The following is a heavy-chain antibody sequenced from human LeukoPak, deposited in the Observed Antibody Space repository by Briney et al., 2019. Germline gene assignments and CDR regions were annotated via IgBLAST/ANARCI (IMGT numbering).Heavy chain of an antibody. CDR3: ARYFEVAGMWYLDF. D-gene: IGHD2-15*01. Sequence: PSETLSLTCTVSGGSINNHYWSWIRQPPGRGLEWIGFIYATGRTDYNPSFTSRATVSVDMSRYQFSLDLTSVTAADTAMYYCARYFEVAGMWYLDFWGQGTLVTVSS. V-gene: IGHV4-4*08. CDR1: GGSINNHY. CDR2: IYATGRT. J-gene: IGHJ4*02.